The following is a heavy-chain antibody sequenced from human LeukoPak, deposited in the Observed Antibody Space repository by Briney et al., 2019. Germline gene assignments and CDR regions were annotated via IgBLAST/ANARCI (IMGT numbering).Heavy chain of an antibody. CDR1: GVSTSSDH. V-gene: IGHV4-59*08. CDR2: ISYRGST. Sequence: PETLSLTCTVSGVSTSSDHWSWIRQPPEKGLAWIGCISYRGSTNYNPSLKSRVTISVDTSKKHFSLKLTSVTAADTGIYYCARGRGLGVITPYSDSWGQGTLVTVSS. J-gene: IGHJ4*02. CDR3: ARGRGLGVITPYSDS. D-gene: IGHD3-16*02.